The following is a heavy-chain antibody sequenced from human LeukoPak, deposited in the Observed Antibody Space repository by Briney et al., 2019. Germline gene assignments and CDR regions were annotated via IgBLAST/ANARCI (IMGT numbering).Heavy chain of an antibody. CDR2: INPNSGGT. CDR1: GYTFTGYY. Sequence: ASVKVSCKASGYTFTGYYMHWVRQAPGQGLEWMGWINPNSGGTSYARKFQGRVTMTRDTPINTAYMELSGLTSDDTAVYYCGRRRIDCSDTGCYVDYWGQGTLVTVSS. CDR3: GRRRIDCSDTGCYVDY. J-gene: IGHJ4*02. V-gene: IGHV1-2*02. D-gene: IGHD2-15*01.